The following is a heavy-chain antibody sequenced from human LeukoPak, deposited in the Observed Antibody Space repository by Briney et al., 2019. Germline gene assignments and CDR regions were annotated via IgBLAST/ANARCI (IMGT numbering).Heavy chain of an antibody. J-gene: IGHJ4*02. Sequence: ASVKVSCKASGYIFTGYYIHWVRQVPGQGPEWMGIIDTNGGSTSYALKFQGRLTLTRDTSTSTVFMDLSSLRSEDTSIYYCVRIGYSSGWYSGPYDYWGQGTLVTVSS. CDR3: VRIGYSSGWYSGPYDY. V-gene: IGHV1-46*01. CDR1: GYIFTGYY. CDR2: IDTNGGST. D-gene: IGHD6-19*01.